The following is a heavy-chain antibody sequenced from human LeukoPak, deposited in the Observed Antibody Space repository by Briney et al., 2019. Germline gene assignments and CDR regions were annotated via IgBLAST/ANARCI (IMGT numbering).Heavy chain of an antibody. CDR3: ANDLHGDSPLNFDY. CDR2: ISYDGSNK. V-gene: IGHV3-30*18. J-gene: IGHJ4*02. CDR1: GFTFSSYA. Sequence: PGGSLTLSCAASGFTFSSYAMHWVRQAPGKGLEWVAVISYDGSNKYYADSVKGRFTISRDNSKNTLYLQMNSLRAEDTAVYYCANDLHGDSPLNFDYWGQGTLVTVSS. D-gene: IGHD4-17*01.